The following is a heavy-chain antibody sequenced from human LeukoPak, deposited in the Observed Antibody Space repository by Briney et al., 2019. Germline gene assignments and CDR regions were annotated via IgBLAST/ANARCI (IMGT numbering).Heavy chain of an antibody. Sequence: PSETLSLTCTVSGGSISSYYWSWIRQPPGKGLEWIGYIYYSGSTNYNPSLKSRVTISVDTSKNQFSLKLSSVTAADTAVYSCARGERGGSFSLRYYYMDVWAKGTTVTISS. V-gene: IGHV4-59*01. CDR1: GGSISSYY. CDR2: IYYSGST. J-gene: IGHJ6*03. CDR3: ARGERGGSFSLRYYYMDV. D-gene: IGHD3-16*01.